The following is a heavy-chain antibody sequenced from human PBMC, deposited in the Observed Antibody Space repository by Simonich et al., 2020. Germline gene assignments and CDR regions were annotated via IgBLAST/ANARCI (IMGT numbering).Heavy chain of an antibody. J-gene: IGHJ3*02. CDR1: GGSISSSSYY. V-gene: IGHV4-39*01. CDR3: ARHAGFAFDI. CDR2: IYYNGST. Sequence: QLQLQESGPGLVKPSETLSFTCTVSGGSISSSSYYWGWIRQPPGKGLEWIGSIYYNGSTHYNPSLKSRVTISVDTSKNQFSLKLSSVTAADTAVYYCARHAGFAFDIWGQGTMVTVSS. D-gene: IGHD6-13*01.